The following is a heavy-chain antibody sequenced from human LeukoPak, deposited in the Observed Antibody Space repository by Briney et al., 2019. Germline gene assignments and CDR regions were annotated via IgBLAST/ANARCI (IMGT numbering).Heavy chain of an antibody. CDR2: MNPNSGNT. Sequence: EASVKVSCKASGYTFTSYGISWVRQAPGQGLEWMGWMNPNSGNTGYAQKFQGRVTITRNTSISTAYMELSSLRSEDTAVYYCARGDPGTVTPGYYYYYYMDVWGKGTTVTVSS. D-gene: IGHD4-11*01. V-gene: IGHV1-8*03. CDR1: GYTFTSYG. J-gene: IGHJ6*03. CDR3: ARGDPGTVTPGYYYYYYMDV.